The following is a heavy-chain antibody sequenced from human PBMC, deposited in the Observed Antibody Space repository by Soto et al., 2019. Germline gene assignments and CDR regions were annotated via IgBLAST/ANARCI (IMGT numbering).Heavy chain of an antibody. CDR3: TTGSVEGF. D-gene: IGHD2-15*01. CDR1: GFSFSNAW. V-gene: IGHV3-15*07. J-gene: IGHJ4*03. CDR2: IKTRDAGEKT. Sequence: EVQLVDSGGGLVKPGGSLRLSCEASGFSFSNAWMNWVRQAPGKGLEWVGRIKTRDAGEKTNYAAPVQGRFTISRDDSKNPLYLQMNSLKTEDTAVYYCTTGSVEGFWGQGTMVTVSS.